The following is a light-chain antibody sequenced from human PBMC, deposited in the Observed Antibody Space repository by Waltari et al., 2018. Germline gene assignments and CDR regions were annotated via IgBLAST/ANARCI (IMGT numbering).Light chain of an antibody. CDR2: SNN. V-gene: IGLV1-44*01. CDR3: AAWDDSLNGWV. CDR1: RSNIGSIT. J-gene: IGLJ3*02. Sequence: SVLTQPPSASGTPGQRVTIPCSGSRSNIGSITVNWYQQLPGTAPKLLIYSNNQRPSGVPDRFSGSKSGTSASLAISGLQSEDEADYYCAAWDDSLNGWVFGGGTKLTVL.